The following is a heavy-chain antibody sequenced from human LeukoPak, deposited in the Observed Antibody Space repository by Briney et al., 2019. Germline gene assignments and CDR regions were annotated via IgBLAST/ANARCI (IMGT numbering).Heavy chain of an antibody. D-gene: IGHD2-2*01. CDR2: ITSSGTYI. V-gene: IGHV3-21*04. CDR1: GFTFSNYN. CDR3: ARVPSWKGYMDV. J-gene: IGHJ6*03. Sequence: GGSLRLSCAASGFTFSNYNMNWVRQAPGKAMDWVSSITSSGTYIFYADSVKGRFTISRDNAKNSLYLQMSSLRAEDTAVYSCARVPSWKGYMDVWGKGTTVTVSS.